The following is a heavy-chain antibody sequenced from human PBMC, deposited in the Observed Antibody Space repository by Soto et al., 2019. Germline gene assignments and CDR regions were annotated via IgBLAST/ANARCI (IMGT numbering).Heavy chain of an antibody. J-gene: IGHJ4*02. CDR1: GFTFSSYG. CDR3: ATSELRALDY. CDR2: ISYDGSNK. D-gene: IGHD1-7*01. Sequence: QVQLVESGGGVVQPGRSLRLSCAASGFTFSSYGMHWVRQAPGKGLEWVAGISYDGSNKYSADSVKGRFTISRDNSKNTVYLQMNSLRHEDTAVYYCATSELRALDYWGQGTLVTVSS. V-gene: IGHV3-30*03.